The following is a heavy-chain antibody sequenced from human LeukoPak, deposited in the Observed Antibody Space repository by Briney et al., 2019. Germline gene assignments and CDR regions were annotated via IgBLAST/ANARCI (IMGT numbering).Heavy chain of an antibody. CDR2: IYPGDSDT. J-gene: IGHJ3*02. D-gene: IGHD2-21*02. Sequence: GESLKISCKGSGYSFTSFWIAWVRQMPGKGLEWMGIIYPGDSDTRYSPSFQGQVTISVDKSISTAYLQWSSLKASDTAMYYCARDCGGDCYSAEDAFDIWGQGTMVTVSS. CDR3: ARDCGGDCYSAEDAFDI. V-gene: IGHV5-51*01. CDR1: GYSFTSFW.